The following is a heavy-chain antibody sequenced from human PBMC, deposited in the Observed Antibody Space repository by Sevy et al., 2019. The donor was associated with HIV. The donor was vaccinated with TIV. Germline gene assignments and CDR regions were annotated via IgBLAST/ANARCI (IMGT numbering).Heavy chain of an antibody. D-gene: IGHD3-22*01. CDR3: TTDDYYDSSGYYAILYYFDY. CDR2: IKSKTDGGTT. V-gene: IGHV3-15*01. Sequence: GGSLRLSCAASAFTFSNAWMSWVRQAPGKGLEWVGRIKSKTDGGTTDYAAPVKGRFTISRDDSKNTLYLQMNSLKNEDTAVYYCTTDDYYDSSGYYAILYYFDYWGQGTLVTVSS. J-gene: IGHJ4*02. CDR1: AFTFSNAW.